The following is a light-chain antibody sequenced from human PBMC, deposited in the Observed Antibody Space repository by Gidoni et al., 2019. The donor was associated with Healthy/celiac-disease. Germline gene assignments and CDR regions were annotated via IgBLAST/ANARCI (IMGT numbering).Light chain of an antibody. CDR2: DPA. Sequence: EIVLTHSPATMSLSPGERATLSCRARQSVSSDVAWYHQKPGEARSLIIYDPATMATGIPARFSGSGSGTDFTLTIRRLEHEDFAVYYCQQSSNWTVTFGQXTRLEIK. J-gene: IGKJ5*01. V-gene: IGKV3-11*01. CDR1: QSVSSD. CDR3: QQSSNWTVT.